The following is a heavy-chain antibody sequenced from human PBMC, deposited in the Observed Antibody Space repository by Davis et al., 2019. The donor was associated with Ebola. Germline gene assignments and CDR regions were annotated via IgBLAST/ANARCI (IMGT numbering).Heavy chain of an antibody. CDR2: ILSDSSSL. Sequence: PGGSLRLSCSVSGFTFSSYTMNWVRQAPGQGLEWVASILSDSSSLYYSDSVKGRFTISRDNAKSSLYLQLDGLRVEDTATYFCARKFRPWGQGTLVTVSS. J-gene: IGHJ5*02. V-gene: IGHV3-21*01. CDR1: GFTFSSYT. CDR3: ARKFRP.